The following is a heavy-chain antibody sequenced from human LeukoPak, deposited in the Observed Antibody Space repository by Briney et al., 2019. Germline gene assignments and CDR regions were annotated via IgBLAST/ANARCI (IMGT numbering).Heavy chain of an antibody. Sequence: GGSLRLPCAASGFTFSSYGMNWVRQAPGKGLEWVAVISYDGSNKYYADSVKGRFTISRDNSKNTLYLQMNSLRAEDTAVYYCARGPYYYDSSGYSHFDYWGQGTLVTVSS. CDR1: GFTFSSYG. CDR3: ARGPYYYDSSGYSHFDY. CDR2: ISYDGSNK. V-gene: IGHV3-30*03. J-gene: IGHJ4*02. D-gene: IGHD3-22*01.